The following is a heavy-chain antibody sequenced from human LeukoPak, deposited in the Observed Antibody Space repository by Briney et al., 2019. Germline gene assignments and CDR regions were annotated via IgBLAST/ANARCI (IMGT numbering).Heavy chain of an antibody. CDR2: INHSGST. D-gene: IGHD6-13*01. CDR1: GGSISGSSYY. V-gene: IGHV4-39*07. CDR3: ALSWHNAFDI. Sequence: SETLSLTCTVSGGSISGSSYYWGWIRQPPGKGLEWIGEINHSGSTNYNPSLKSRVTISVDTSKNQFSLKLSSVTAADTAVYYCALSWHNAFDIWGQGTMVTVSS. J-gene: IGHJ3*02.